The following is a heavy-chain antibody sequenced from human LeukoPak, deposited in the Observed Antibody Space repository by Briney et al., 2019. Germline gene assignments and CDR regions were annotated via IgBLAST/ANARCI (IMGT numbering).Heavy chain of an antibody. V-gene: IGHV3-13*01. CDR2: IGTAGDT. Sequence: LPGGSLRLSCAASGFTFSSYDMHWVRQATGKGLEWVSAIGTAGDTYYPGSVKGRFTISRENAKNSLYLQMNSLRAGDTAVYYCARVASGYCSVGSCYSVSRYWYFDLWGRGTLVTVSS. J-gene: IGHJ2*01. CDR3: ARVASGYCSVGSCYSVSRYWYFDL. D-gene: IGHD2-15*01. CDR1: GFTFSSYD.